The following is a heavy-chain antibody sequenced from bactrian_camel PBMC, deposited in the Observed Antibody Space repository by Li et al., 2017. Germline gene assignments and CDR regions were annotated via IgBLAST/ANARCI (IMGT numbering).Heavy chain of an antibody. D-gene: IGHD2*01. CDR1: GFTFSNDW. V-gene: IGHV3S1*01. Sequence: HVQLVESGGGLVQPGGSLRLSCVASGFTFSNDWMFWVRQAPGKGLEWVSTISSTGVNTVYADSVKGRFTISRDNTKNMLYLQMNSLKPEDTAVYYCVSLVGRPLVHQGTQVTVS. J-gene: IGHJ4*01. CDR2: ISSTGVNT.